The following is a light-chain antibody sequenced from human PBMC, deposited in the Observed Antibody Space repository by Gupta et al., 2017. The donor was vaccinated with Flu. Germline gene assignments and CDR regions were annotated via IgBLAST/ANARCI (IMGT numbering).Light chain of an antibody. J-gene: IGLJ2*01. Sequence: QSALTQPASVSGSPGQSITISCTGTSSDVGGYKYVSWYQQHPGKAPKVMIYEVSNRPSGISNRFSGSKSGSTASLTISGLQAEDEADYYCSSYTSSSTVVFGGGTKVTVL. CDR3: SSYTSSSTVV. CDR2: EVS. V-gene: IGLV2-14*01. CDR1: SSDVGGYKY.